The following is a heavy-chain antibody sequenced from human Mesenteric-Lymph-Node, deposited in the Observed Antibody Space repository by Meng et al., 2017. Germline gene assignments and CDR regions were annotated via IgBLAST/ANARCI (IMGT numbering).Heavy chain of an antibody. CDR2: INHSGST. CDR3: AVPTVSSGWYDN. V-gene: IGHV4-34*01. J-gene: IGHJ5*02. D-gene: IGHD6-19*01. CDR1: GGSFSGYY. Sequence: SETLSLTCAVYGGSFSGYYWSWIRQPPGKGLEWIGEINHSGSTNYNPSLKSRVTISVDTSKNQFSLKLHSVIAADMDIYYCAVPTVSSGWYDNWGQGTLVTVSS.